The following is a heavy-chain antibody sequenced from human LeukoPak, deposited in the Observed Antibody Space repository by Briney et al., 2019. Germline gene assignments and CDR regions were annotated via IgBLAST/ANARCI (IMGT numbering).Heavy chain of an antibody. Sequence: SPSGTLSLTCTVSGASISTTNWWSWVRQPPGKGLEWIGEIYHGGNANHNPSLKSRVAIFVDKSKNQFSLNLTSVTAADTAVYYCARDSRRWELQNYYYYMDVWGKGTTVTISS. CDR3: ARDSRRWELQNYYYYMDV. V-gene: IGHV4-4*02. J-gene: IGHJ6*03. CDR1: GASISTTNW. CDR2: IYHGGNA. D-gene: IGHD3-10*01.